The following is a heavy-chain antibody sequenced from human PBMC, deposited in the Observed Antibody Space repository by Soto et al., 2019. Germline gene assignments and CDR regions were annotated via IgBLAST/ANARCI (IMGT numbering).Heavy chain of an antibody. Sequence: PGGSLRLSCVGSEFTFSLYVIGWVRQAPGKGPEWVSFISGSGASTYYADSVKGRFAISRDNSKNTVYVQMSSLRDDDTAIYYCAKDRGLTGGTPDIWGQGTMVT. CDR3: AKDRGLTGGTPDI. V-gene: IGHV3-23*01. CDR1: EFTFSLYV. D-gene: IGHD1-26*01. CDR2: ISGSGAST. J-gene: IGHJ3*02.